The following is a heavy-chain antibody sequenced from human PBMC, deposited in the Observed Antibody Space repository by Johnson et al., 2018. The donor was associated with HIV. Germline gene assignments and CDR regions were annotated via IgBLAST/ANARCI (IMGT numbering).Heavy chain of an antibody. Sequence: VQLVESGGGVVQPGRSLRLSCAASGFTFDDYAMHWVRQAPGKGLEWVSLISWDGGSTYYADSVKGRFTISRDNSKNTLYLQMNSLRAEDTAVYYCARDRPMVVLTHDALDIWGQGTIVTVSS. J-gene: IGHJ3*02. CDR3: ARDRPMVVLTHDALDI. D-gene: IGHD2-21*02. CDR1: GFTFDDYA. CDR2: ISWDGGST. V-gene: IGHV3-43D*03.